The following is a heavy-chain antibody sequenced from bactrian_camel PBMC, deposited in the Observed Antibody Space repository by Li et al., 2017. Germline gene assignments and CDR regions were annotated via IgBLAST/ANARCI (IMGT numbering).Heavy chain of an antibody. V-gene: IGHV3S6*01. CDR1: GFTLSNRC. D-gene: IGHD5*01. Sequence: HVQLVESGGGSVQAGGSLRLSCLASGFTLSNRCMGWFRQGPGKERDWVASIYIGDGQTNLGDSVKGRFTMTLDTAEQTVHLLMNNLKPEDSAMYYCAAVRSRYVCRDNPSTGEFTYWGQGTQVTVS. CDR2: IYIGDGQT. J-gene: IGHJ4*01. CDR3: AAVRSRYVCRDNPSTGEFTY.